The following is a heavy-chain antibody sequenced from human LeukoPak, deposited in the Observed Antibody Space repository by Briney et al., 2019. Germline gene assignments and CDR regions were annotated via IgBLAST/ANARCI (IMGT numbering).Heavy chain of an antibody. CDR1: GFTFRSYG. Sequence: GGSLRLSCAASGFTFRSYGTNWVRQAPGKGLEWVAVIWYDGSTKYYGDAVKGRFTISRDNSKDTLYLQMNSLRVEDTAVYYCARWGDGARLDYWGQGTLVTVSS. V-gene: IGHV3-33*01. CDR2: IWYDGSTK. D-gene: IGHD1-26*01. CDR3: ARWGDGARLDY. J-gene: IGHJ4*02.